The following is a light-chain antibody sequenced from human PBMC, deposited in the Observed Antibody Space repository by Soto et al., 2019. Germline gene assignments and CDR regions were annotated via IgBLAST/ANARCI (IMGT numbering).Light chain of an antibody. CDR3: QQYNNWPTWT. J-gene: IGKJ1*01. Sequence: EIVMTQSPATLSVSPGERATLSCRASQSVSSTLAWYQQKPGQAPRLLIYGASTRATGIPARFSGSGSGTEFTLTINSLQSEDLAVYYCQQYNNWPTWTFGQGTKVEIK. V-gene: IGKV3-15*01. CDR1: QSVSST. CDR2: GAS.